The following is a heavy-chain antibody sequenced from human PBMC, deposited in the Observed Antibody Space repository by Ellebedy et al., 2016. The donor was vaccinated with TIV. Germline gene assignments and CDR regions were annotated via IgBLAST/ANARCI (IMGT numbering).Heavy chain of an antibody. Sequence: PGGSLRLSCAASGFNFDVYGIHWFRQAPGRGLEWVAVISLDGGNKYYGKSVKGRFTISRDNSRNTVYLQMKTLRAEDTAVYYCAKDDSVGDPSGYCGSWGQGTLVTVSS. D-gene: IGHD3-10*01. V-gene: IGHV3-30*18. CDR1: GFNFDVYG. CDR2: ISLDGGNK. CDR3: AKDDSVGDPSGYCGS. J-gene: IGHJ4*03.